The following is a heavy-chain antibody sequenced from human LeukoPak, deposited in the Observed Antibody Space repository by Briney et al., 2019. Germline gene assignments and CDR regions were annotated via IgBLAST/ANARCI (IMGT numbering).Heavy chain of an antibody. J-gene: IGHJ5*02. CDR3: ARDTGYYDSGSYYHGNWFDP. CDR1: GYTFTTYS. CDR2: INPSGGAT. Sequence: ASVKVSCKASGYTFTTYSMHWVRQAPGQGLEWMGIINPSGGATSYAQNFQGRVTMTRDTSTSTVHMELSGLRSDDTAVYYCARDTGYYDSGSYYHGNWFDPWGQGTLVTVSS. D-gene: IGHD3-10*01. V-gene: IGHV1-46*01.